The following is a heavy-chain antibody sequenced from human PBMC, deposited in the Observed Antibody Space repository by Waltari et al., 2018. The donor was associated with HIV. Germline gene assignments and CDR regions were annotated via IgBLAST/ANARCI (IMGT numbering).Heavy chain of an antibody. CDR1: GFTVSSNY. D-gene: IGHD3-3*01. Sequence: EVQLVESGGGLVQPGGSLRLSCAASGFTVSSNYMSWVRQAPGKGLEWVSVIYSGGSTYYADSVKGRFTISRDNSKNTLYLQMNSLRAEDTAVYYCARGDYDFWSGYFPYYFDYWGQGTLVTVSS. CDR2: IYSGGST. CDR3: ARGDYDFWSGYFPYYFDY. V-gene: IGHV3-66*02. J-gene: IGHJ4*02.